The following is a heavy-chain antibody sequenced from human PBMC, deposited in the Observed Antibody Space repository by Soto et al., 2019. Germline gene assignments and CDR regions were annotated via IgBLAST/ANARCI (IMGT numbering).Heavy chain of an antibody. V-gene: IGHV3-33*01. D-gene: IGHD3-10*01. CDR3: ARDLTMVRGFDP. Sequence: PWVSKILSCAASGLNFISYGMHWVRKEPGKGLEWVAVIWYDGSNKYYADSVKGRFTISRDNSKNTLYLQMNSLRAEDTAVYYCARDLTMVRGFDPWGQGTLVTVSS. J-gene: IGHJ5*02. CDR2: IWYDGSNK. CDR1: GLNFISYG.